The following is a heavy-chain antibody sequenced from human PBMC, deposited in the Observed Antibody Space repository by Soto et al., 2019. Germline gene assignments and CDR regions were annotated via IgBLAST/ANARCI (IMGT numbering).Heavy chain of an antibody. CDR3: ARWIAVAGTNWFDP. D-gene: IGHD6-19*01. J-gene: IGHJ5*02. Sequence: QVPLVQSGAEVKKPGASVKVSCKASGYTFTSYAMHRVRQAPGQRLEWMGWINAGNGNTKYSQKFQGRVTITRDTSASTAYMELSSLRSEDTAVYYCARWIAVAGTNWFDPWGQGTLVTVSS. V-gene: IGHV1-3*01. CDR2: INAGNGNT. CDR1: GYTFTSYA.